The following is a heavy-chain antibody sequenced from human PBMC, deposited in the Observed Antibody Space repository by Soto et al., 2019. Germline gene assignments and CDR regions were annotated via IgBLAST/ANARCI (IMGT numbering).Heavy chain of an antibody. CDR1: GGSISSYY. Sequence: SETLSLTCTVSGGSISSYYWSWIRQPPGKGLEWIGYIYYSGSTNYNPSLKSRVTISVDTSKNQFSLKLSSVTAADTAVYYCARVSSGGSALPYYYMDVWGKGTTVTVSS. CDR2: IYYSGST. J-gene: IGHJ6*03. D-gene: IGHD2-15*01. CDR3: ARVSSGGSALPYYYMDV. V-gene: IGHV4-59*01.